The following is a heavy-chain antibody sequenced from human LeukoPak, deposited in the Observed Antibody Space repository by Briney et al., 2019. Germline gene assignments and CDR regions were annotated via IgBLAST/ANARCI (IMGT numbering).Heavy chain of an antibody. Sequence: PGGSLRLSCAASGFTFSSYSMHWVRQAPGKGLEYVSAISSNGGSTYYATSVKGRFAISRDNSKNTLYLQMNSLRAEDTAVYYCARVGDSYGYEYYYYMDVWGKGTTVTVSS. CDR3: ARVGDSYGYEYYYYMDV. CDR2: ISSNGGST. J-gene: IGHJ6*03. CDR1: GFTFSSYS. D-gene: IGHD5-18*01. V-gene: IGHV3-64*01.